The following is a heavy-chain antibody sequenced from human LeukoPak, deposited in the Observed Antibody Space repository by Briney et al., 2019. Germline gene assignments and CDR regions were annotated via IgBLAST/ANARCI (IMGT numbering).Heavy chain of an antibody. V-gene: IGHV3-23*01. CDR2: ISGSGGST. CDR3: ARGGGLDV. CDR1: GITFSSYP. Sequence: GGSLRLSRAASGITFSSYPMTWVRQAPGKGLEWVSTISGSGGSTYYADSVKGRFTISRDNARNTPSLQMSSLRAEDTAVYFCARGGGLDVWGQGATVTVSS. J-gene: IGHJ6*02. D-gene: IGHD3-16*01.